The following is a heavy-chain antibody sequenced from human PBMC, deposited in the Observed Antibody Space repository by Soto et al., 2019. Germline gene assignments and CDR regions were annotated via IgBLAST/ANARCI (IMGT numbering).Heavy chain of an antibody. D-gene: IGHD3-10*01. CDR1: GGTFSSYA. CDR2: IIPIFGTA. V-gene: IGHV1-69*13. J-gene: IGHJ5*02. CDR3: ARGREPGTNWFDP. Sequence: GASVKVSCKASGGTFSSYAISWVRQAPGQGLEWMGGIIPIFGTANYAQKFQGRVTITADESTSTAYMELSSLRSEDTAVYYCARGREPGTNWFDPWGQGTLVTVSS.